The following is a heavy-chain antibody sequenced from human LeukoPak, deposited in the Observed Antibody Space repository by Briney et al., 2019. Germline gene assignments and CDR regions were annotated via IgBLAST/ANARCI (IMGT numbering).Heavy chain of an antibody. Sequence: PGGSLRLSCAASGFTFSSYGMHWVRQAPAKGLEWVAIISYDGSNKYYADSVKGRFTISRDNSKNTLYLQVNSLRAEDTAVYYCAKSTTVTQRGYFDYWGQGTLVTVSS. J-gene: IGHJ4*02. CDR3: AKSTTVTQRGYFDY. V-gene: IGHV3-30*18. CDR2: ISYDGSNK. CDR1: GFTFSSYG. D-gene: IGHD4-17*01.